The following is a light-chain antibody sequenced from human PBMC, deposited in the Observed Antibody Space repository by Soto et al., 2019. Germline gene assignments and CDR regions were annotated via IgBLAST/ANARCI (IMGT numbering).Light chain of an antibody. Sequence: IEMTQSPSSLSASVGDRVTITCQASQNINNYLNWYQQKPGKAPKLLIYAASSLHSGVPSRFSGSGSGTDFTLTISSLQPEDFATYYCQQSYSTPPTFGQGTKVDI. CDR2: AAS. J-gene: IGKJ1*01. CDR3: QQSYSTPPT. CDR1: QNINNY. V-gene: IGKV1-39*01.